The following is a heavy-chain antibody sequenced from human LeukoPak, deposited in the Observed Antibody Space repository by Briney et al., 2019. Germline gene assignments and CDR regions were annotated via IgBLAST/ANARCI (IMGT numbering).Heavy chain of an antibody. CDR2: TYYTGNT. CDR1: GGFISSSRFF. D-gene: IGHD2-21*02. J-gene: IGHJ2*01. Sequence: SETLSLTCTVSGGFISSSRFFWGWVRQAPEKGLEWIATTYYTGNTNYNPSLESRVAISVDTSTNQVSLDLRSVTAADTAVYYCARHVPFALRVVVVTSDWYFDVWGRGTLVTVS. CDR3: ARHVPFALRVVVVTSDWYFDV. V-gene: IGHV4-39*01.